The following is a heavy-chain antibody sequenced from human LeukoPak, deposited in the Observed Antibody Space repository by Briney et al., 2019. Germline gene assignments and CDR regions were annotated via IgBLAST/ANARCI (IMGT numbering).Heavy chain of an antibody. D-gene: IGHD1-26*01. CDR1: GFTFSSSS. Sequence: GGSLRLSCAASGFTFSSSSMNWVRQAPGKGLEWVSSISSSSYIYYADSVKGRFTISRDNAKNSLYLQMNSLRAEDTAVYYCVLASGSYGDYFNYWGQGTLVTVSS. V-gene: IGHV3-21*01. CDR2: ISSSSYI. J-gene: IGHJ4*02. CDR3: VLASGSYGDYFNY.